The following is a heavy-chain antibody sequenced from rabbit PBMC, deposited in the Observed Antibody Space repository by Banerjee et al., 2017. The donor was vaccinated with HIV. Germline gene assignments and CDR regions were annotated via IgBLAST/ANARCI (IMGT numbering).Heavy chain of an antibody. CDR3: ARDAGYAGSNL. D-gene: IGHD4-2*01. Sequence: QEQLEESGGGLVKPEGSLTLTCKASGFDLSSYYYMCWVRQAPGKGLEWIACIYTGSGTTYYASWAKGRFTISKTSSTTVTLQMTSLTAADTATYFCARDAGYAGSNLWGPGTLVTVS. CDR1: GFDLSSYYY. CDR2: IYTGSGTT. V-gene: IGHV1S45*01. J-gene: IGHJ4*01.